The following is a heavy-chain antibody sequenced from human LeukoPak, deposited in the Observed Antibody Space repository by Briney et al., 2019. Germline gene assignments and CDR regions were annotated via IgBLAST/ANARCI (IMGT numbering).Heavy chain of an antibody. V-gene: IGHV3-21*01. CDR3: ARDKSSSWYRLFDY. Sequence: GGSLRLSCAASGFTFSSYSMNWVRQAPGKGLEWVSSISSSSSYIYYADSVKGRFTISRDNAKNSLYLQMNSLRAEDTAVCYCARDKSSSWYRLFDYWGQGTLVTVSS. J-gene: IGHJ4*02. D-gene: IGHD6-13*01. CDR1: GFTFSSYS. CDR2: ISSSSSYI.